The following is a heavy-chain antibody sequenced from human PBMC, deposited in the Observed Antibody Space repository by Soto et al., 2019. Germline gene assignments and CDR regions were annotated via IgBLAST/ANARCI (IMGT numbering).Heavy chain of an antibody. CDR1: GYTLTELS. CDR2: FDPEDGET. J-gene: IGHJ6*02. V-gene: IGHV1-24*01. D-gene: IGHD6-19*01. CDR3: ANIAVAGFGYYYGMDA. Sequence: ASVKVSCKVSGYTLTELSMHWVRQAPGKGLEWMGGFDPEDGETIYAQKFQGRVTMTEDTSTDTAYMELSSLRSEDTAVYYCANIAVAGFGYYYGMDAWGQDTIVIVSS.